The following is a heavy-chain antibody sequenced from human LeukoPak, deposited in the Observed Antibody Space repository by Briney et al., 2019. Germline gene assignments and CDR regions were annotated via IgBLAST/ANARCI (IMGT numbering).Heavy chain of an antibody. J-gene: IGHJ5*02. V-gene: IGHV1-18*01. Sequence: ASVKVSCKASGYTFTSYGISWVRQAPGQGLEWMGWISAYNGNTNYAQKLQGRVTMTTDTSTSTAYMELRSLRSDDTAVYYCACRGYDILTGYYHNWFDPWGQGTLVTVSS. D-gene: IGHD3-9*01. CDR1: GYTFTSYG. CDR3: ACRGYDILTGYYHNWFDP. CDR2: ISAYNGNT.